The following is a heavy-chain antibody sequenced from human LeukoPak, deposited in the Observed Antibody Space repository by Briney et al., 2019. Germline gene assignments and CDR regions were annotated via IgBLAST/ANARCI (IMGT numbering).Heavy chain of an antibody. J-gene: IGHJ6*03. CDR1: GGSISSYY. Sequence: SETLSLTCTVSGGSISSYYWSWIRQPPGTGLEWIGYIYTSGSTNYNPSLKSRVTISVDTSKNQFSLKLSSVTAADTAVYYCARLTTIVAPRGYYYCCMDVWGKGTTVTVSS. V-gene: IGHV4-4*09. CDR2: IYTSGST. D-gene: IGHD3-22*01. CDR3: ARLTTIVAPRGYYYCCMDV.